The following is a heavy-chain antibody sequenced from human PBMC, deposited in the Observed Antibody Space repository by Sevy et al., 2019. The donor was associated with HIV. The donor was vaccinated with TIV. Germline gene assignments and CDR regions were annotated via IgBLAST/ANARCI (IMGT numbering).Heavy chain of an antibody. D-gene: IGHD3-22*01. CDR1: GYSLNSYD. V-gene: IGHV1-8*01. Sequence: ASVKVSCKASGYSLNSYDINWVRQATGQGLEWMGWMNPDSGRRGYAPKFQGRVTMTTDTSKGTAYMELRGLRSDDSAVYYCARADLDSRKFFYYYGLDVWGQGTTVTVSS. CDR2: MNPDSGRR. CDR3: ARADLDSRKFFYYYGLDV. J-gene: IGHJ6*02.